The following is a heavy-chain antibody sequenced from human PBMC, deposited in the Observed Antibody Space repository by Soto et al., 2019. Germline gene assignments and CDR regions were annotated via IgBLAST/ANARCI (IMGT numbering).Heavy chain of an antibody. CDR3: AREPTDYGGYFVP. D-gene: IGHD4-17*01. Sequence: EVQLVESGGGLVKPGGSLRLSCAASGFTFSSYSMNWVRQAPGKGLEWVSSISSSSSYIYYADSVKGRFTISRDNAKNSLYLQMNSLRAEDTAVHYCAREPTDYGGYFVPWGQGTLVTVSS. J-gene: IGHJ5*02. CDR1: GFTFSSYS. V-gene: IGHV3-21*01. CDR2: ISSSSSYI.